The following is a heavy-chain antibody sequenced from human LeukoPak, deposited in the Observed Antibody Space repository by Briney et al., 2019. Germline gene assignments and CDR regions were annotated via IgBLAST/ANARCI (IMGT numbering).Heavy chain of an antibody. J-gene: IGHJ4*02. V-gene: IGHV3-33*01. Sequence: GRSLRLSCAASGFTFSSCGVHWVRQAPGKGLEWVAVIWHDGSNKYYADSVKGRFTISRDNSKNTLYLQMNSLRGEDTAVYYCARENLAAAADYWGQGTVVTVSS. CDR3: ARENLAAAADY. D-gene: IGHD6-25*01. CDR1: GFTFSSCG. CDR2: IWHDGSNK.